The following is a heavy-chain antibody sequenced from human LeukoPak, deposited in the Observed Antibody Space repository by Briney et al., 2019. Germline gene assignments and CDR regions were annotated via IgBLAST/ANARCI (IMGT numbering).Heavy chain of an antibody. CDR1: GGSISSYY. D-gene: IGHD1-7*01. CDR2: IYYSGST. CDR3: ARGSATGTTFAFTRGARAFDI. Sequence: SETLSLTCTVSGGSISSYYWSWIRQPPGKGLEWIGYIYYSGSTNYNPSLKSRVTISVETSKNQFSLKLSSVTAADTAVYYCARGSATGTTFAFTRGARAFDIWGQGTMVTVSS. J-gene: IGHJ3*02. V-gene: IGHV4-59*01.